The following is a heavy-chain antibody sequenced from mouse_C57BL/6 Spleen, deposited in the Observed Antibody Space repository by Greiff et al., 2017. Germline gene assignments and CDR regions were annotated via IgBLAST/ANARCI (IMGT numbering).Heavy chain of an antibody. CDR3: ARDLGLRRGDYYAMDY. CDR2: INPYNGGT. V-gene: IGHV1-19*01. CDR1: GYTFTDYY. D-gene: IGHD2-4*01. J-gene: IGHJ4*01. Sequence: EVQLQQSGPVLVKPGASVKMSCKASGYTFTDYYMNWVKQSHGKSLEWIGVINPYNGGTSYNQKFKGKATLTVDKSSSAAYMELNSLTSEDSAVYYCARDLGLRRGDYYAMDYWGQGTSVTVSS.